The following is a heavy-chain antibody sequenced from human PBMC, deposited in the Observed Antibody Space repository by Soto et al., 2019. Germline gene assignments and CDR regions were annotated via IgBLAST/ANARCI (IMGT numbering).Heavy chain of an antibody. J-gene: IGHJ3*02. CDR1: GSSVRSSY. Sequence: PAGTLCPTCTVSGSSVRSSYWGWIRQPPGKGLEWIGYMYDSGSTNYNCSLKSRVTIAVDRSSNQFCRKLSSVPAADTDVYYCGRDLHCSGGSCYRTSGAFDIWGQGTTVTVSS. V-gene: IGHV4-59*02. CDR2: MYDSGST. CDR3: GRDLHCSGGSCYRTSGAFDI. D-gene: IGHD2-15*01.